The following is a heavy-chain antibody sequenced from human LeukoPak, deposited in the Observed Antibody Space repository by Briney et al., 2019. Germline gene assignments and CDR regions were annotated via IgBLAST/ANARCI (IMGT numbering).Heavy chain of an antibody. CDR1: GGTFSSYA. Sequence: ASVKVSCKASGGTFSSYAIRWVRQAPGQGLEWMGGIIPIFGTANYAQKFQGRVTITADESTSTAYMELSSLRSEDAAVYYCAVGYCSSTSCYSDYWGQGTLVTLSS. CDR2: IIPIFGTA. CDR3: AVGYCSSTSCYSDY. D-gene: IGHD2-2*02. V-gene: IGHV1-69*01. J-gene: IGHJ4*02.